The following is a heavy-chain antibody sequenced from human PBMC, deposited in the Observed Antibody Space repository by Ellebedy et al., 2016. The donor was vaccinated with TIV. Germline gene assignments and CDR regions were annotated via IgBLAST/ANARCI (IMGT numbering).Heavy chain of an antibody. D-gene: IGHD3-10*01. Sequence: MPSETLSLTCTVSGGSISSSSYYWGWIRQPPGKGLEWLGSIYYSGSTYYNPSLKSHVTISVDTSKNQFSLKLSSVTAADTAVYYCARQANYYGSGSPLGYGMDVWGQGTTVTVSS. CDR2: IYYSGST. J-gene: IGHJ6*02. V-gene: IGHV4-39*01. CDR3: ARQANYYGSGSPLGYGMDV. CDR1: GGSISSSSYY.